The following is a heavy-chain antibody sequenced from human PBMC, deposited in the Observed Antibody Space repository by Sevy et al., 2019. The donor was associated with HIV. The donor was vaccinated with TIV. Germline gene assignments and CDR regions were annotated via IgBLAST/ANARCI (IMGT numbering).Heavy chain of an antibody. V-gene: IGHV1-46*01. Sequence: ASVKVSCKASGYTFTRYYIHWVRQAPGQGLECMGIINPSGGGTNYVQKFQGRVTFTRDTSTSTVYMELSSLRSEDTAVYYCARVESCGGDCYYSDYWGQRTQVTVSS. D-gene: IGHD2-21*02. J-gene: IGHJ4*02. CDR3: ARVESCGGDCYYSDY. CDR1: GYTFTRYY. CDR2: INPSGGGT.